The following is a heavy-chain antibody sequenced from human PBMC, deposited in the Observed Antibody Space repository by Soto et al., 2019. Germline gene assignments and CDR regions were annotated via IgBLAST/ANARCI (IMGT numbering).Heavy chain of an antibody. CDR2: ISGGGDTT. D-gene: IGHD3-10*01. CDR3: EKNRGYGSGSYRLDY. V-gene: IGHV3-23*01. J-gene: IGHJ4*02. CDR1: GFTFSSYG. Sequence: EVQLLESGGGLVQPGGSLRLSCAASGFTFSSYGLSWVRQAPGKGLEWVSGISGGGDTTNYADSVKGRFTISRDSSKNTLYLQMNSLRAEDPAVYYCEKNRGYGSGSYRLDYWGQGTLVTVSS.